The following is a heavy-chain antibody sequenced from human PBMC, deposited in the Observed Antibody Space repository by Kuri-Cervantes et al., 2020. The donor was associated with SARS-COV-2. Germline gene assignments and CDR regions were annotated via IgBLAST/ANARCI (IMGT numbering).Heavy chain of an antibody. V-gene: IGHV3-7*01. Sequence: GESLKISCAASGFTFSAYWMTWVRQAPGKGLEWVANIKQDGSEKYYVDSVKGRFTISRDNAKNSLYLQMNSLRAADTAVYYCARLWYYYDSRGRNGAFDIWGRGTKVNVSS. D-gene: IGHD3-22*01. J-gene: IGHJ3*02. CDR2: IKQDGSEK. CDR1: GFTFSAYW. CDR3: ARLWYYYDSRGRNGAFDI.